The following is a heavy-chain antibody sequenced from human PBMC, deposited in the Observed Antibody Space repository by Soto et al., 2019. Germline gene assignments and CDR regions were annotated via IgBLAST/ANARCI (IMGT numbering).Heavy chain of an antibody. CDR2: ISAYNGNT. J-gene: IGHJ6*02. V-gene: IGHV1-18*01. CDR1: GYTFTSYG. CDR3: AVYNWNYGMDV. D-gene: IGHD1-20*01. Sequence: ASVKVSCKASGYTFTSYGISWVRQAPGQGLEWMGWISAYNGNTNYAQKFQGRVTITRDTSASTAYMELSSLRSEDTAVYYCAVYNWNYGMDVWGQGTTVTVSS.